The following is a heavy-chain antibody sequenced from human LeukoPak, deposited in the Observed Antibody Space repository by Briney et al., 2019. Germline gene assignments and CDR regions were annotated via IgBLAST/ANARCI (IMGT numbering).Heavy chain of an antibody. CDR1: GNSISSGDYY. CDR3: ARASYSYDISGWVPFDY. CDR2: IYTSGST. Sequence: SETLSLTCTVSGNSISSGDYYWSWIRQPAGKGLEWIGRIYTSGSTTYNPSLKSRVTISGDTSENQFSLRLSSVTATDTAVYYCARASYSYDISGWVPFDYWGQGTLVTVSS. V-gene: IGHV4-61*02. J-gene: IGHJ4*02. D-gene: IGHD3-22*01.